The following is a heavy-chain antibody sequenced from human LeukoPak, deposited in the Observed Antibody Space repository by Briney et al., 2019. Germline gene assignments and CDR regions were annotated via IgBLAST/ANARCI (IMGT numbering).Heavy chain of an antibody. Sequence: PGGSLRLSCVASEFTFSNFGMHWVRQAPGKGLEWVALIHHDGSKTYYADSVRGRFTISRDNSRNTLFLQMSSLTTEDTAVYYCVKDTGYTSGRLDYWGQGNLVSVSS. V-gene: IGHV3-30*02. CDR1: EFTFSNFG. CDR2: IHHDGSKT. CDR3: VKDTGYTSGRLDY. D-gene: IGHD6-19*01. J-gene: IGHJ4*02.